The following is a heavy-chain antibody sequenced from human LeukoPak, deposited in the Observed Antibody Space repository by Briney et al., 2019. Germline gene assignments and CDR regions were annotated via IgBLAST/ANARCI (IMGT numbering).Heavy chain of an antibody. CDR2: IYYSGST. CDR3: ARDGGDAEYFQH. Sequence: SETLSLTCTVSGGSISSYYWSWIRQPPGKGLEWIGYIYYSGSTNYNPSLKSRVTISVDTFKNQFSLKLSSVTAADTAVYYCARDGGDAEYFQHWGQGTLVTVSS. J-gene: IGHJ1*01. D-gene: IGHD2-21*02. CDR1: GGSISSYY. V-gene: IGHV4-59*01.